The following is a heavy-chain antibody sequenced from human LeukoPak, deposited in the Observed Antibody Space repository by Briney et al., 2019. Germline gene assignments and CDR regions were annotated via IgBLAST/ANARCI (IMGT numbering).Heavy chain of an antibody. Sequence: GGSLRLSCAASGFTFSSYAMSWVRQAPGKGLDWVSAISGSGGNTYYADSVKGRFTISRDNSKNTLYLQMNSLRAEDTAVYYCARGAYCGGDCYPPADAFDIWGQGTMVTVSS. CDR1: GFTFSSYA. V-gene: IGHV3-23*01. CDR3: ARGAYCGGDCYPPADAFDI. D-gene: IGHD2-21*02. CDR2: ISGSGGNT. J-gene: IGHJ3*02.